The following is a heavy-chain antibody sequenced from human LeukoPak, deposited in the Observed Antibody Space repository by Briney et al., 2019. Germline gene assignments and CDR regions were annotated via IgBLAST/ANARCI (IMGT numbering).Heavy chain of an antibody. V-gene: IGHV3-53*01. CDR3: ARLPCSSSWSTCGS. CDR2: LYSGGST. D-gene: IGHD6-13*01. CDR1: GFPFSSYS. Sequence: LGGSLRLSCAASGFPFSSYSMNWVRQAPGKGLEWFSVLYSGGSTYYADSVKGRFTISRDKSKNTLYLQMNSLRAEDTAVYYCARLPCSSSWSTCGSWGQGTLVTVS. J-gene: IGHJ5*02.